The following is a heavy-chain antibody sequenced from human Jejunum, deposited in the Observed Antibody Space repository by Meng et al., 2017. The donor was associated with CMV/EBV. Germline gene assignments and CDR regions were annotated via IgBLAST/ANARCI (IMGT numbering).Heavy chain of an antibody. CDR3: AKNLLSPSSFFDL. J-gene: IGHJ4*02. Sequence: CGFTFSNHAMSWVRQGPGKGLEWVSSISIYGGSTFYADSVKGRFTISRDNSKDTLSLQMNSLRADDTAVYYCAKNLLSPSSFFDLWGQGTLVTVSS. CDR2: ISIYGGST. V-gene: IGHV3-23*01. D-gene: IGHD2-2*01. CDR1: GFTFSNHA.